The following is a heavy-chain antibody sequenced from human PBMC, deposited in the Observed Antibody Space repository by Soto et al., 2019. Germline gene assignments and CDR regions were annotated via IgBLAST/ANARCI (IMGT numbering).Heavy chain of an antibody. Sequence: LRLSCAVSGFTFSNYYMSWIRQAPGKGLEWVSYISSGGTTIYYADSVKGRFTISRDDAKNSLFLQMNSLRPEDTAVYFCATKGGGYYFQFDPWGQGTLVTVSS. J-gene: IGHJ5*02. D-gene: IGHD3-22*01. V-gene: IGHV3-11*01. CDR2: ISSGGTTI. CDR1: GFTFSNYY. CDR3: ATKGGGYYFQFDP.